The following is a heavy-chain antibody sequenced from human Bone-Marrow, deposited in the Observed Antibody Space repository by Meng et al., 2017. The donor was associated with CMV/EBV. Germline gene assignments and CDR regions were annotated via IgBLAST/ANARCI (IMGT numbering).Heavy chain of an antibody. CDR2: ISSSGSTI. CDR3: ARDLLGAGATLYYYYYGMDV. J-gene: IGHJ6*02. CDR1: GFTFSSYE. Sequence: GESLKISCAASGFTFSSYEMNWVRQAPGKGLEWVSYISSSGSTIYYADSVKGRFTISRDNAKNSLYLQMNSLRAEDTAVYYCARDLLGAGATLYYYYYGMDVWGQGTTVTVSS. V-gene: IGHV3-48*03. D-gene: IGHD1-26*01.